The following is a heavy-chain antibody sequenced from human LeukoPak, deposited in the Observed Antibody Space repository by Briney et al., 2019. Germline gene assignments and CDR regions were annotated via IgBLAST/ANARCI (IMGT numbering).Heavy chain of an antibody. J-gene: IGHJ4*02. CDR2: IKSKGDGGTI. CDR3: TTIGLTMIATCDY. Sequence: GGSLRLSCAASGFSFSNVWMIWVRQAPGKGLEWVGRIKSKGDGGTIDYAAPVKGRFTISRDDSKNTLYLEVNSLTTEDTAAYYCTTIGLTMIATCDYWGQGTLVTVSS. CDR1: GFSFSNVW. V-gene: IGHV3-15*01. D-gene: IGHD3-22*01.